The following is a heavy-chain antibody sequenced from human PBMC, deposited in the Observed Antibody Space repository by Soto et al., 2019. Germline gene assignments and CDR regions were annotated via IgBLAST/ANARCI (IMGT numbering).Heavy chain of an antibody. Sequence: GGSLRLSCAASGFTFSSYAMHWVRQAPGKGLEWVAVISYDGSNKYYADSVKGRFTISRDNSKNTLYLQMNSLRAEDTAVYYCARDKTPKSLPLSDYWGQGT. D-gene: IGHD2-15*01. J-gene: IGHJ4*02. CDR1: GFTFSSYA. V-gene: IGHV3-30-3*01. CDR3: ARDKTPKSLPLSDY. CDR2: ISYDGSNK.